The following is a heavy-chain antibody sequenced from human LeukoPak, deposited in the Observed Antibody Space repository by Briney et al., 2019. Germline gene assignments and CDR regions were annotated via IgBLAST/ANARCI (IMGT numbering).Heavy chain of an antibody. CDR3: TRDYYGSGSSRGY. V-gene: IGHV1-8*02. CDR1: GGTFSSYA. J-gene: IGHJ4*02. CDR2: MNPHSGDT. D-gene: IGHD3-10*01. Sequence: ASVKVSCKASGGTFSSYAINWVRQATGQGLEWMGWMNPHSGDTGYAQGFQGRVTMTRDTSISTAYMELSSLRSEDTATYYCTRDYYGSGSSRGYWGQGTLVTVSS.